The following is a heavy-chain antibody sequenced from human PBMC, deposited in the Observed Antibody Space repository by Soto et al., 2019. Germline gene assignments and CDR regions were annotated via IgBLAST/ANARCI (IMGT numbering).Heavy chain of an antibody. Sequence: SETLSLTCTVSGGSISSSSYYWGWIRQPPGKGLEWIGSIYYSGSTYYNPSPKSRITKSVDTSKNKISLKLISVPAADTAVYYCARRITMVRGVTRKNYYYYYMDVWGKGTTVTVSS. CDR3: ARRITMVRGVTRKNYYYYYMDV. CDR2: IYYSGST. J-gene: IGHJ6*03. CDR1: GGSISSSSYY. V-gene: IGHV4-39*01. D-gene: IGHD3-10*01.